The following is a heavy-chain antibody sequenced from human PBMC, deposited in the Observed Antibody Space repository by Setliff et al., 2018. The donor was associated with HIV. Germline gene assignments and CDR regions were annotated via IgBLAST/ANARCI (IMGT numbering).Heavy chain of an antibody. Sequence: SSETLSLTCTVSAGSIRSSTYYWAWIRQPPGKGLEWIGTIYYSGSTYYNPSLKSRATISVDTSKNQFSLKVSSMTAADTAVYYCGNQAVVPADMDYYYYIDVWGKGTTVTVSS. CDR3: GNQAVVPADMDYYYYIDV. D-gene: IGHD2-2*01. V-gene: IGHV4-39*01. J-gene: IGHJ6*03. CDR1: AGSIRSSTYY. CDR2: IYYSGST.